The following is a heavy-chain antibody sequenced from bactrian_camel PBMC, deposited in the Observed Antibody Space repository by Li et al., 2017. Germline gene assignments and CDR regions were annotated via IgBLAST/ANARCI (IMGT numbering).Heavy chain of an antibody. Sequence: HVQLVESGGGSVQAGGSLTLSCVASKYIGNEYSLAWFRQAPGKEREGVAAVYAGGNSTYYAASVKGRFTISQDNAENMAYLQMNSLKPEDTATYYCAAGDMYYSDYVAGRLIRKCWGLNTKYVYWGQGTQVTVS. J-gene: IGHJ4*01. CDR3: AAGDMYYSDYVAGRLIRKCWGLNTKYVY. CDR2: VYAGGNST. CDR1: KYIGNEYS. V-gene: IGHV3S54*01. D-gene: IGHD4*01.